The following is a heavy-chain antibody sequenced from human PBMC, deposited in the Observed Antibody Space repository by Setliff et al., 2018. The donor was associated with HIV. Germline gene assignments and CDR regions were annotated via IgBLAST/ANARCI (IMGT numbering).Heavy chain of an antibody. J-gene: IGHJ4*02. CDR1: GYTLSELS. CDR2: FDPEDGQR. V-gene: IGHV1-24*01. CDR3: ARDPNRIAVAGTFDY. D-gene: IGHD6-19*01. Sequence: ASVKVSCKVSGYTLSELSRHWVRQGPGKGLEWMGGFDPEDGQRIYAQKFQGRVTMTRDTSTSTVYMELSSLRSEDTAVYYCARDPNRIAVAGTFDYWGQGTLVTVS.